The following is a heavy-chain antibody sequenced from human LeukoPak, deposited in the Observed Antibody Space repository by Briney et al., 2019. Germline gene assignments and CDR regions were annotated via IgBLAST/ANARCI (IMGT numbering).Heavy chain of an antibody. CDR2: IYYSGST. Sequence: SESLSLTCTASGGSLSSYYWSWIRQPPGKGLEWIEYIYYSGSTNYNPSLKSRVTISVDTSKIQFSLKLSSVTAADTAVYYCGGHIGSVWYYFDYWGQGTLVTVSS. D-gene: IGHD6-19*01. V-gene: IGHV4-59*08. J-gene: IGHJ4*02. CDR3: GGHIGSVWYYFDY. CDR1: GGSLSSYY.